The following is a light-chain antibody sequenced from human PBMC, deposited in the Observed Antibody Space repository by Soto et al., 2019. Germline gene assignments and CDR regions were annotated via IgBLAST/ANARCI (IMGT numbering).Light chain of an antibody. V-gene: IGKV3D-15*01. Sequence: EIVMTQSPATLSVSPGERATLSCRASQSVDSNLAWYQQKPGHAPRLLIFGASTRATGIPARFSGSGSGTDLTLTIRTLQSEDLEVYFCQQYDNWPLTFGGGTKVESK. CDR2: GAS. CDR1: QSVDSN. CDR3: QQYDNWPLT. J-gene: IGKJ4*01.